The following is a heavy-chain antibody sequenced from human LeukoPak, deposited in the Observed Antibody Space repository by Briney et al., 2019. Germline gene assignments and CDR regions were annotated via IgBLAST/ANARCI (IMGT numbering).Heavy chain of an antibody. Sequence: GGSLRLSCAASGFTFSNYGMSWVRQAPGKGLEWVSGISGSGGSTYYADSVKGRFTISRDNSKNTLYLQMNSLRAEDTAVYYCAKDCSSTSCYMDVWGKGTTVTVSS. CDR3: AKDCSSTSCYMDV. J-gene: IGHJ6*03. D-gene: IGHD2-2*01. CDR2: ISGSGGST. V-gene: IGHV3-23*01. CDR1: GFTFSNYG.